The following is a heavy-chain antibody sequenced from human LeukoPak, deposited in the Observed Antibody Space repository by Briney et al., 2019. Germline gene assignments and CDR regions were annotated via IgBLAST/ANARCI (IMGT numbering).Heavy chain of an antibody. CDR1: GFTFDDYA. Sequence: GGSLRLSCAASGFTFDDYATHWVRQAPGKGLEWVSGISWNSGSIGYADSVKGRFTISRDNAKNSLYLQMNSLRAEDTALYYCAKAPRGGYSSGWYGGAIDYWGQGTLVPVSS. CDR2: ISWNSGSI. J-gene: IGHJ4*02. D-gene: IGHD6-19*01. CDR3: AKAPRGGYSSGWYGGAIDY. V-gene: IGHV3-9*01.